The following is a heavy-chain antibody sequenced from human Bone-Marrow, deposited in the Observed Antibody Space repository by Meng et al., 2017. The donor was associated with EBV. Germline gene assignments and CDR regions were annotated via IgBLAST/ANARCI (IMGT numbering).Heavy chain of an antibody. D-gene: IGHD3-9*01. CDR3: AKEDYDILTAFDY. V-gene: IGHV3-23*04. Sequence: EVQLVESGXXLVQPGXSLRLSCAASGFTFSSSWMHWVCQAPKKGLEWVSGVSGSGSTTYYADSVKGRFTVSRDNSKNTLYLQMNSLRDEDTAVYYCAKEDYDILTAFDYWDQGPRVTVSS. J-gene: IGHJ4*02. CDR1: GFTFSSSW. CDR2: VSGSGSTT.